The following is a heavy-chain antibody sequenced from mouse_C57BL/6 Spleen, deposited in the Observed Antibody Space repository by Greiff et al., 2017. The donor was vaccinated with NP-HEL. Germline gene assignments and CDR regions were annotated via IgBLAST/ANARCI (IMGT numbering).Heavy chain of an antibody. J-gene: IGHJ2*01. CDR1: GFSLTSYS. D-gene: IGHD2-4*01. Sequence: QVQLKQSGPGLVQPSQSLSITCKVSGFSLTSYSIHWVRQSPGKGLEWLGVIWSGGSTDYNAAFISRLSTSKDKSKSQVFFKMNSQQADDTAIYYCARNGGLRRTGFDYWGQGTTLTVSS. V-gene: IGHV2-2*01. CDR2: IWSGGST. CDR3: ARNGGLRRTGFDY.